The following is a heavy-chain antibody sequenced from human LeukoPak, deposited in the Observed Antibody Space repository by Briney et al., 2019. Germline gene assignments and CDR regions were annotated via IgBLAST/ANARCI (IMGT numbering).Heavy chain of an antibody. D-gene: IGHD1-1*01. CDR2: INDSGST. CDR1: GDSISCAL. CDR3: TRRGRNNWGEGNDY. J-gene: IGHJ4*02. Sequence: SETLLLTCRIHGDSISCALGGWIWQPPRKGLKLIGYINDSGSTNSNPSLKSRVTMSVDTSKNQFSLKLSSVTAADTAVYYCTRRGRNNWGEGNDYWGQGTLVTVSS. V-gene: IGHV4-59*08.